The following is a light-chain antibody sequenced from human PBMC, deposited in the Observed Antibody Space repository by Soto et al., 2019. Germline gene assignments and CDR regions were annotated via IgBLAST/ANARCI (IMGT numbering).Light chain of an antibody. CDR2: GNS. V-gene: IGLV1-40*01. CDR1: SSNIGAGYD. CDR3: QSSDSNLIAVV. Sequence: QSVLRQPPSVCGAPGQRVTIACIGSSSNIGAGYDLHWYQQLPGTAPKLLIYGNSNRPSGVPDRFSGSKAGTSASLAITGLQDEEEADYYCQSSDSNLIAVVFAGATKLTVL. J-gene: IGLJ2*01.